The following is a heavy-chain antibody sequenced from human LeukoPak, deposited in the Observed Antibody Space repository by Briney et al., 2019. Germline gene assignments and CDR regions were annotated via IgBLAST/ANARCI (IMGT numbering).Heavy chain of an antibody. V-gene: IGHV1-2*02. CDR1: GYTFTGYY. Sequence: ASVKVSCKASGYTFTGYYMHWVRQAPGQGLEWMGWINPNSGGTNYAQKFQGRVTMTRDTSISTTYMELSRLRSDDTAVYYCAGDYYDFWSGFPEFAFDIWGQGTMVTVSS. CDR3: AGDYYDFWSGFPEFAFDI. J-gene: IGHJ3*02. D-gene: IGHD3-3*01. CDR2: INPNSGGT.